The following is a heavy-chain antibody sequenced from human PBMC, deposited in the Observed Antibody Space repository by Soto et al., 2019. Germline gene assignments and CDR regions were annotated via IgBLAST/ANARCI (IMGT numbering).Heavy chain of an antibody. CDR1: GFTFSSYG. CDR3: AYCSSTSFYYYYYMDV. D-gene: IGHD2-2*01. Sequence: SLRLSCAASGFTFSSYGMHWVRQAPGKGLEWVAVISYDGSNKYYADSVKGRFTISRDNSKNTLYLQMNSLRAEDTAVYYCAYCSSTSFYYYYYMDVWGKGTTVTVSS. V-gene: IGHV3-30*03. CDR2: ISYDGSNK. J-gene: IGHJ6*03.